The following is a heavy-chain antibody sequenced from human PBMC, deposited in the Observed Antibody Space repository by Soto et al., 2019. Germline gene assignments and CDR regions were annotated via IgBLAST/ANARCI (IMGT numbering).Heavy chain of an antibody. D-gene: IGHD6-19*01. CDR2: IAGEGIST. CDR1: GFTFSRYW. CDR3: IRDLRSGDF. J-gene: IGHJ4*02. V-gene: IGHV3-74*01. Sequence: EVQLVESGGGLVQPGGSLRLSCAASGFTFSRYWMHWVRQAPGKGLVWVSRIAGEGISTNYADSVKGRFTASRDNAKKTVYLEMSSLRAEDTAVYYCIRDLRSGDFWGQGTLVTVSS.